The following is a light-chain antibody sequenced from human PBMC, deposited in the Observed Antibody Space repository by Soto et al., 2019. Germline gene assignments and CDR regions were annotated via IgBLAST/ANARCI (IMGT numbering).Light chain of an antibody. CDR3: LQDYSYPWT. J-gene: IGKJ1*01. V-gene: IGKV1-6*01. Sequence: IQMTHSPSSLTASVGDRVTITCRASQNIILYLNWYQQKKGKAPKLLIYAASSLQSGVPSRLSGSGYGTDLTLTISSMQPEDFETYYCLQDYSYPWTFGQGTQVDIK. CDR2: AAS. CDR1: QNIILY.